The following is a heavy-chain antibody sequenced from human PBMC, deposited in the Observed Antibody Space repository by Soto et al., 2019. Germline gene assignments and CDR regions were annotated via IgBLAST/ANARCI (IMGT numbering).Heavy chain of an antibody. J-gene: IGHJ4*02. CDR1: GYTLNELS. V-gene: IGHV1-24*01. CDR3: ARVPPGSIFGVVPPPVDY. Sequence: ASAKVSCKVSGYTLNELSMHWVRQAQKKGLEWMGGFDPEDGETIYAQKFQGRVTMTTDTSTSTAYMELRSLGSDDTAVYYCARVPPGSIFGVVPPPVDYPGQGTLVTVPS. D-gene: IGHD3-3*02. CDR2: FDPEDGET.